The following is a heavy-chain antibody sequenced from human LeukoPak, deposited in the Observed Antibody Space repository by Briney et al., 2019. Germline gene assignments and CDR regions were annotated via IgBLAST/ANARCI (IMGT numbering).Heavy chain of an antibody. V-gene: IGHV4-4*09. D-gene: IGHD4-17*01. CDR1: GDSISSYY. CDR2: IYNSGST. CDR3: ARVGTVTTSHMDV. J-gene: IGHJ6*03. Sequence: SETLSLTCTVSGDSISSYYWMWIRQPPGKGLEWIGYIYNSGSTKYNPSLKSRVTISVDTSKNQFSLKMTSVTAADTAVYYCARVGTVTTSHMDVWGKGTTVTISS.